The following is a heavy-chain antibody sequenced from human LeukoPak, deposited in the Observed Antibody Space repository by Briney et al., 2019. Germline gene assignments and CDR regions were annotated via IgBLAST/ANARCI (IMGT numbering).Heavy chain of an antibody. Sequence: SETLSLTCTVSGGSISSYYWSWIRQPPGKGLEWIGYIYYSGSTNYNPSLKSRVTISVDTSKNQFSLKLSSVTAADTAVYYCARGGYYYDSSGYFTDDAFDIWGQGTMVTVSS. CDR1: GGSISSYY. CDR2: IYYSGST. CDR3: ARGGYYYDSSGYFTDDAFDI. D-gene: IGHD3-22*01. V-gene: IGHV4-59*01. J-gene: IGHJ3*02.